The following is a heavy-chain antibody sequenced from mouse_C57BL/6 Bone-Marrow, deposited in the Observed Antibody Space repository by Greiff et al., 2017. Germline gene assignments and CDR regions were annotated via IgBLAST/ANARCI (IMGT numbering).Heavy chain of an antibody. Sequence: EVKVVESGGGLVQPGGSLKLSCAASGFTFSDYYMYWVRQTPEKRLEWVAYISNGGGSTYYPATVQGRFTISRDNAKNTLYLQMSRLKSEDTAMYYCARRTNYAMDYWGQGTSVTVSS. V-gene: IGHV5-12*01. CDR1: GFTFSDYY. CDR3: ARRTNYAMDY. CDR2: ISNGGGST. J-gene: IGHJ4*01.